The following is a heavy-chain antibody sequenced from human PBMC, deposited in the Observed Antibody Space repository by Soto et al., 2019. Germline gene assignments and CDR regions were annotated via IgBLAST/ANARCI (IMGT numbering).Heavy chain of an antibody. J-gene: IGHJ5*02. CDR1: GYTSTTYY. Sequence: GASVKVSCKASGYTSTTYYIHWVRQAPGQGLEWMGWISAYNGNTNYAQKLQGRVTMTTDTSTSTAYMELRSLRSDDTAVYYCAREGSSYQLPHVRFDPWGQGTLVTVSS. CDR2: ISAYNGNT. D-gene: IGHD2-2*01. V-gene: IGHV1-18*01. CDR3: AREGSSYQLPHVRFDP.